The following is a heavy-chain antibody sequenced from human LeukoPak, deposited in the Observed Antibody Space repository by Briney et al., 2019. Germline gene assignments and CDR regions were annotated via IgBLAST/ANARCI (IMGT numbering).Heavy chain of an antibody. J-gene: IGHJ4*02. CDR1: GYRFTSYW. Sequence: GESLKISCKGSGYRFTSYWIGWVRPMPGEGLEWMGIIYPGDSDTRYSPSFQGQVTISADKSISIAYLQWSSLKASDTAMYYCARLDRGSLIADLPFDYWGQGTLVTVSS. CDR2: IYPGDSDT. D-gene: IGHD3-22*01. V-gene: IGHV5-51*01. CDR3: ARLDRGSLIADLPFDY.